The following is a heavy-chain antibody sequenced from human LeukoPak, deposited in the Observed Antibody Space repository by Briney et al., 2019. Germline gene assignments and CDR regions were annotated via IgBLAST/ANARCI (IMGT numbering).Heavy chain of an antibody. CDR3: AREPRWYFDY. CDR1: GFTFSNYA. J-gene: IGHJ4*02. V-gene: IGHV3-21*01. D-gene: IGHD4-23*01. Sequence: GRSLRLSCAASGFTFSNYAMNWVRQAPGKGLEWVSSISSSSSYIYYADSVKGRFTISRDNAKNPLYLQMNSLRAEDTAVYYCAREPRWYFDYWGQGTLVTVSS. CDR2: ISSSSSYI.